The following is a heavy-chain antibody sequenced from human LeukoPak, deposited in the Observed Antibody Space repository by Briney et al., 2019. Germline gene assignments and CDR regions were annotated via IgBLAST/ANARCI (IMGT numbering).Heavy chain of an antibody. V-gene: IGHV3-7*03. Sequence: GGSLRLSCAASGFTFSSYWMSWVRQAPGKGLEWVANIKQDGSERYYVDSVKGRFTISRDNAKNSLYLQMSSLRAEDTPVYYCAKGIGLAVAGLHYWGQGTLVTVSS. D-gene: IGHD6-19*01. J-gene: IGHJ4*02. CDR3: AKGIGLAVAGLHY. CDR2: IKQDGSER. CDR1: GFTFSSYW.